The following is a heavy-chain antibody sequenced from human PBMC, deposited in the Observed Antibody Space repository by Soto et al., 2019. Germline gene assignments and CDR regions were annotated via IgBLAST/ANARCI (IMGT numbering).Heavy chain of an antibody. V-gene: IGHV4-30-2*01. Sequence: QLQLQESGSGLVKPSQTLSLTCAVSGGSIRSGGYSWTWIRQPPGKGLEWIGYIYHSGSTYYNPSLKSXXIXSXXRSKSQFSLKLSSVTAADTAVYYCACLYVDTGIDSWGQGTLVTVSS. J-gene: IGHJ4*02. CDR3: ACLYVDTGIDS. CDR2: IYHSGST. D-gene: IGHD4-17*01. CDR1: GGSIRSGGYS.